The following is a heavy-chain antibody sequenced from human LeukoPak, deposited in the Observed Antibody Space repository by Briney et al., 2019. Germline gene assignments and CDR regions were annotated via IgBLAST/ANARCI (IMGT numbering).Heavy chain of an antibody. D-gene: IGHD2-15*01. CDR3: ARDQTPFY. V-gene: IGHV3-30*02. Sequence: GGSLRLSCAASGFTFSDFGMHWVRQAPGQGLEWVTFIPYDGSNKYYADSVKGRFTISRDNSKNTLSLQMNSLRAEDTAVHYCARDQTPFYWGRGSLVTVSS. CDR2: IPYDGSNK. J-gene: IGHJ4*02. CDR1: GFTFSDFG.